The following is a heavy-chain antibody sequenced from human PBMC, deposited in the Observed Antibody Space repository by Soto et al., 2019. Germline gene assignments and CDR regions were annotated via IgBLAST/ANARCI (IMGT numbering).Heavy chain of an antibody. CDR3: ATFATDIVLMVYANY. CDR1: GYTFTGYY. V-gene: IGHV1-46*01. D-gene: IGHD2-8*01. CDR2: INPSGGST. Sequence: GASVKVSCKASGYTFTGYYMHWVRQAPGQGLEWMGIINPSGGSTSYAQKFQGRVTMTRDTSTSTVYMELSSLRSEDTAVYYCATFATDIVLMVYANYWGQGTLVTVSS. J-gene: IGHJ4*02.